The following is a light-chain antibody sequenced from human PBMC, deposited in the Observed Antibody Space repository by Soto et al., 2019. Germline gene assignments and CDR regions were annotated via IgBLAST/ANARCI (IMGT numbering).Light chain of an antibody. J-gene: IGKJ2*01. CDR2: GAS. Sequence: EIVLTQSPGTLSLSPGERATLSCRASHSVSSSYLAWYQQTPGQAPRLLIYGASSRATGIPDRVSGSGSGTAYTLTISRLEPEDFAVYYCQQYGSSPRTFGQETKLEIK. CDR3: QQYGSSPRT. V-gene: IGKV3-20*01. CDR1: HSVSSSY.